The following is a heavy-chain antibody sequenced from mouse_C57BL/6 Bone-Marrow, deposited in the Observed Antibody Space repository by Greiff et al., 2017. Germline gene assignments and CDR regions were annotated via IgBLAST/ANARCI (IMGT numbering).Heavy chain of an antibody. D-gene: IGHD2-1*01. V-gene: IGHV1-85*01. J-gene: IGHJ4*01. CDR1: GYTFTSYD. Sequence: QVQLQQSGPELVKPGASVKLSCKASGYTFTSYDINWVKQRPGQGLEWIGWIYPRDGSTKYNEKFKGKATLTVDTSSSTAYMELHSLTSEDSAVYFCARGDYGNYDGMDYWGQGTSVTVSS. CDR3: ARGDYGNYDGMDY. CDR2: IYPRDGST.